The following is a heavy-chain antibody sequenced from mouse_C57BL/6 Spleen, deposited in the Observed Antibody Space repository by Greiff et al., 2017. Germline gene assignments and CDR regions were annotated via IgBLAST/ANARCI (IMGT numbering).Heavy chain of an antibody. V-gene: IGHV5-12*01. J-gene: IGHJ4*01. CDR2: ISNGGGST. Sequence: EVKVVESGGGLVQPGGSLKLSCAASGFTFSDYYMYWVRQTPEKRLEWVAYISNGGGSTYYPDTVKGRFTISRDNAKNTLYLQMSRLKSEDTAMYYCARLGDDYDVDYYAMDYWGQGTSVTVSS. CDR3: ARLGDDYDVDYYAMDY. D-gene: IGHD2-4*01. CDR1: GFTFSDYY.